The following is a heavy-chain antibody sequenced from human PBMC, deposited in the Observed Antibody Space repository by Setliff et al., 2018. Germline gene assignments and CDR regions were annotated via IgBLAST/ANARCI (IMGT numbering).Heavy chain of an antibody. CDR3: ARALGATTTHFDY. V-gene: IGHV1-2*04. CDR2: INPNSGGT. CDR1: GYTFTGYY. Sequence: ASVKVSCKASGYTFTGYYMHWVRQAPGQGLEWMGWINPNSGGTNYAQKFQGWVTMTRDTSISTAYMELSRLRSDDTAVYYCARALGATTTHFDYWGQGTLVTVS. J-gene: IGHJ4*02. D-gene: IGHD1-26*01.